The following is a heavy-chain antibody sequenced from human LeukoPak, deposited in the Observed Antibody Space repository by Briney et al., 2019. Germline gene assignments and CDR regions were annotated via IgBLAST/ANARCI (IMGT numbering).Heavy chain of an antibody. V-gene: IGHV3-21*04. Sequence: GGSLRLSCAASGFTFSSYEMHWVRQAPGKGLEWVSSISSSSSYIYYADSVKGRFTISRDSAKNSLYLQMNSLRAEDTAVYYCAKAYGDYPPGTVDYWGQGTLVTVSS. CDR2: ISSSSSYI. J-gene: IGHJ4*02. CDR1: GFTFSSYE. D-gene: IGHD4-17*01. CDR3: AKAYGDYPPGTVDY.